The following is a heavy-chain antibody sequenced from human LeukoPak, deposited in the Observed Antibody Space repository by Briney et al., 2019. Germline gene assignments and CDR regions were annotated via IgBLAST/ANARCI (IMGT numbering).Heavy chain of an antibody. CDR3: ARDNNWYDY. CDR1: GYTFRNYD. Sequence: ASVKVSCKASGYTFRNYDIVWVRQATGQGLEWMGWMKPDNGNTGYIEMFQGRLTLTRDTSINTAYLELRNLRSEDTAVYYCARDNNWYDYWGQGTLVTVSS. CDR2: MKPDNGNT. J-gene: IGHJ5*01. V-gene: IGHV1-8*03.